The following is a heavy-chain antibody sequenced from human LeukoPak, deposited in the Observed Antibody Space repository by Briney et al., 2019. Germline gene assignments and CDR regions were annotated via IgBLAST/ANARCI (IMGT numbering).Heavy chain of an antibody. J-gene: IGHJ4*02. D-gene: IGHD3-22*01. Sequence: GGSLRLSCAASGFIFSSYNMHWVRQAPGKGLEWVAIIWYDGSNKYYADSVKGRFTISRDNSKKTLYLQMNSLRAEDTAAYYCAGSGYPEGLDFWGQGTLVTVSS. CDR1: GFIFSSYN. CDR3: AGSGYPEGLDF. V-gene: IGHV3-33*01. CDR2: IWYDGSNK.